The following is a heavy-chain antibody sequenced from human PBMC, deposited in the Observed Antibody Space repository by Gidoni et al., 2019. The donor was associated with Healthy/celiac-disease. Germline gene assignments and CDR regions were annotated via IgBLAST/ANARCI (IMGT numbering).Heavy chain of an antibody. CDR1: GGSISSGSYY. D-gene: IGHD6-19*01. CDR2: IYTSGST. CDR3: VGEYSSAENSGWYRDWYFDL. J-gene: IGHJ2*01. V-gene: IGHV4-61*02. Sequence: QVQLQESGPGLVKPSQTLSLTCTVSGGSISSGSYYWSWIRQPAGKGLEWIGRIYTSGSTNYNPSLKSRVTISVDTSKNQFSLKLSSVTAADTAVYYCVGEYSSAENSGWYRDWYFDLWGRGTLVTVSS.